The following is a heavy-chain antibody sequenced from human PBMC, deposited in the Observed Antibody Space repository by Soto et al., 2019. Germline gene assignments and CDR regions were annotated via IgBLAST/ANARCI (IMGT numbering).Heavy chain of an antibody. CDR1: GFTFGSYG. D-gene: IGHD1-1*01. Sequence: PGGSLRLSCAASGFTFGSYGMHWVRQAPGKGLEWVAVISYDGSNKYYADSVKGRFTISRDNSKNTLYLQMNSLRAEDTAVYYCAKEVERRGYYYYYYGMDVWGQGTTVTVSS. V-gene: IGHV3-30*18. CDR2: ISYDGSNK. CDR3: AKEVERRGYYYYYYGMDV. J-gene: IGHJ6*02.